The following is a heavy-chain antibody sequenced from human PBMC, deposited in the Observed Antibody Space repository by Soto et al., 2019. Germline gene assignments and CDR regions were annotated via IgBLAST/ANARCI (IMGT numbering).Heavy chain of an antibody. V-gene: IGHV1-2*02. CDR3: ARVGAYDFWSGYQRAFDI. J-gene: IGHJ3*02. D-gene: IGHD3-3*01. CDR1: GYTFTGYY. CDR2: INPNSGGT. Sequence: VASVKVSCKASGYTFTGYYMHWVRQAPGQGLEWMGWINPNSGGTNYAQKFQGRVTMTRDTSISTAYMELSRLRSDDTAVYYCARVGAYDFWSGYQRAFDIWCQGTMVTVSS.